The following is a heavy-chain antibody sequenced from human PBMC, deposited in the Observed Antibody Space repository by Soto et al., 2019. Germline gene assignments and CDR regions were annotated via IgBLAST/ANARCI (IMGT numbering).Heavy chain of an antibody. Sequence: GGSLRLSCAASGFTFSSYSMNWVRQAPGKGLEWVSAISGSGGSTYYADSVKGRFTISRDNSKNTLYLQMNSLRAEDTAVYYCAKDEIITIFGVVIMPLFDYWGQGTLVTVSS. CDR3: AKDEIITIFGVVIMPLFDY. CDR2: ISGSGGST. D-gene: IGHD3-3*01. J-gene: IGHJ4*02. CDR1: GFTFSSYS. V-gene: IGHV3-23*01.